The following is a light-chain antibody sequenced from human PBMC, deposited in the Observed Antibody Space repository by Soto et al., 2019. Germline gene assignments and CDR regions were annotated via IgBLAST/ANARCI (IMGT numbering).Light chain of an antibody. CDR2: DAS. J-gene: IGKJ1*01. CDR3: QQYNSYWT. CDR1: QSIDNW. Sequence: DIQMTQSPSTLSASVGDRVTITCRASQSIDNWLAWYQQKPGRAPKLLIYDASSLESGVPSRFGGSGSGTEFTLTIRRLQPDDVATYYFQQYNSYWTFGPGTKVEI. V-gene: IGKV1-5*01.